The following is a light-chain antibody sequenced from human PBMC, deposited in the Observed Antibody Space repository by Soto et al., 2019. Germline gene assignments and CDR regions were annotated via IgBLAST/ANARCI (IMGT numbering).Light chain of an antibody. J-gene: IGKJ3*01. CDR3: QQRSNWPPVT. Sequence: EIVLTQSPATLSLSPGERATLSCRSSQSVSSYLAWYQQKPGQAPRLLIYDASNRATGIPARFSGSGSGTAFTLTISSLEPEDFAVYYCQQRSNWPPVTFGTGTKVDIK. CDR2: DAS. CDR1: QSVSSY. V-gene: IGKV3-11*01.